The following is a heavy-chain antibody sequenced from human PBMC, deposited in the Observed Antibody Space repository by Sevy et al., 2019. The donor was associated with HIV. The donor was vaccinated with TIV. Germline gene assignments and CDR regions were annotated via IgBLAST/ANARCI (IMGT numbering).Heavy chain of an antibody. V-gene: IGHV4-34*01. CDR1: GGSFSGYY. Sequence: SETLSLTCAVYGGSFSGYYWSWIRQPPGKGLEWIGEINHSGSTNYNPSLKSRVTISVDTSKNQFSLKLSSVTAADTAVYYCAGGYCSGGSSYTTGNYYGMDVWGQGTTVTVSS. J-gene: IGHJ6*02. CDR3: AGGYCSGGSSYTTGNYYGMDV. CDR2: INHSGST. D-gene: IGHD2-15*01.